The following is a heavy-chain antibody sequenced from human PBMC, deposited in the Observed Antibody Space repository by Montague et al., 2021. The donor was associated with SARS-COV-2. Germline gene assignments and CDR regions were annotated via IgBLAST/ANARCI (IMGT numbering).Heavy chain of an antibody. J-gene: IGHJ4*02. CDR2: IYWDDDK. CDR3: AHTNATGAWPIDY. V-gene: IGHV2-5*02. D-gene: IGHD1-14*01. CDR1: GFPLSSTGVG. Sequence: PALVKPTQTLTLTCAFSGFPLSSTGVGVGWLRQPPGKSLEWLTLIYWDDDKRYNPSLSSRLAITKDTSKNQAVLTLTNLNAADTATYYCAHTNATGAWPIDYWGQGTLVTVSS.